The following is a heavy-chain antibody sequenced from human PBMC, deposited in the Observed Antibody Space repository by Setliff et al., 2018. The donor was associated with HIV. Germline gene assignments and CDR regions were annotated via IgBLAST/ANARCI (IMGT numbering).Heavy chain of an antibody. J-gene: IGHJ3*02. Sequence: SSETLSLTCTVTGYSISSGYYWAWLRQPPGKGLEWIGYIYHAGNTYYNPSLKSRVTISVDTSKNQISLRLNSLTAADTAVYYCARGTTLNVVPDAFDIWGQGTMVTVSS. CDR2: IYHAGNT. V-gene: IGHV4-38-2*02. CDR1: GYSISSGYY. D-gene: IGHD4-17*01. CDR3: ARGTTLNVVPDAFDI.